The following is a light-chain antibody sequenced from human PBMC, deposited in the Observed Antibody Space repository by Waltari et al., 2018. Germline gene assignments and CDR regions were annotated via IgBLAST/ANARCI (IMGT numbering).Light chain of an antibody. J-gene: IGKJ2*01. V-gene: IGKV3-20*01. CDR2: GAS. Sequence: EIVLTQSPGTLSLSPGERATLSCRASQSVSSRYLAWYQQKPGQAPRLLIDGASSRATGIPDRFSGSGSGTDFTLTISRLEPEDFAVYYCQHYDTSPPTYTFGQGTKLEIK. CDR1: QSVSSRY. CDR3: QHYDTSPPTYT.